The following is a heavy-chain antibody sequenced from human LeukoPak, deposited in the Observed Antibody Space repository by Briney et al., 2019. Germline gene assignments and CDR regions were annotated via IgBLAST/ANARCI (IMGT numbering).Heavy chain of an antibody. D-gene: IGHD6-19*01. CDR1: GSTFSSYS. CDR2: ISSSSSTI. Sequence: GGSLRLSCAASGSTFSSYSMNRVRQAPGKGLEWVSYISSSSSTIYYADSVKGRFTISRDDAKNSLYLQMNSLRAEDTAVYYCARDKSRVAGNFDYWGQGTLVTVSS. CDR3: ARDKSRVAGNFDY. V-gene: IGHV3-48*01. J-gene: IGHJ4*02.